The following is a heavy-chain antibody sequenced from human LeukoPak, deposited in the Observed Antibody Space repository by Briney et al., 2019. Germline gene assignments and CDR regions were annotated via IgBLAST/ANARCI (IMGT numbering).Heavy chain of an antibody. Sequence: PSETLSLTCTVSGGSISSSSYYWGWIRQPPGKGLEWIGSIDYSGDTYYNPTVKSRRATISVATSKNQYSPKLSSVTAADTAVYYCARHQWHYYYYMGVWGKGSTVTASS. D-gene: IGHD6-19*01. J-gene: IGHJ6*03. V-gene: IGHV4-39*01. CDR3: ARHQWHYYYYMGV. CDR1: GGSISSSSYY. CDR2: IDYSGDT.